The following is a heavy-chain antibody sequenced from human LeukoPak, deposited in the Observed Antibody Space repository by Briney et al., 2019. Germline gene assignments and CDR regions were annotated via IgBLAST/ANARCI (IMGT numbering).Heavy chain of an antibody. CDR1: GYTFTSYG. D-gene: IGHD3-22*01. J-gene: IGHJ3*02. V-gene: IGHV1-18*01. Sequence: GASVKVSCKASGYTFTSYGISWVRQAPGQGLEWRGWISAYNGNTNYAQKLQGRGTMTTDTSTSTAYMALRSLRSDDTAVYYCARGALDYYDSFILKRLHGPGIDAFDNWGHGTMVTVSS. CDR2: ISAYNGNT. CDR3: ARGALDYYDSFILKRLHGPGIDAFDN.